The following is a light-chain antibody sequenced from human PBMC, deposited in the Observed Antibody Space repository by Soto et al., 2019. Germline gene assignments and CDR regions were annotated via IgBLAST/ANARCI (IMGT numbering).Light chain of an antibody. CDR1: QDISNY. Sequence: DIQMTQSPSSLSASVGDRVTITCQASQDISNYLNWYQQKPGKAPKLLIYDASNLETGVPSRFSGSGSGTDFTCTISSLQPEDIATYYCQQYDNLTPYTFGQGTRLEIK. CDR2: DAS. CDR3: QQYDNLTPYT. J-gene: IGKJ5*01. V-gene: IGKV1-33*01.